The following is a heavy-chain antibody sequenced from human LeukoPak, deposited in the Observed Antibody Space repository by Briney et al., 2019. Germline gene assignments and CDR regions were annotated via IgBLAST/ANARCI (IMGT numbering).Heavy chain of an antibody. CDR3: AKDSRDYSFRTGYYFDY. CDR2: ISGSGGST. Sequence: PPGGSLRLSCAASGFIFSSYAMSWVRQAPGKGLEWVSAISGSGGSTYYADSVRGRFTISRDNSKNTLYLQMNSLRAEDTAVYYCAKDSRDYSFRTGYYFDYWGQGTLVTVSS. V-gene: IGHV3-23*01. CDR1: GFIFSSYA. J-gene: IGHJ4*02. D-gene: IGHD4-11*01.